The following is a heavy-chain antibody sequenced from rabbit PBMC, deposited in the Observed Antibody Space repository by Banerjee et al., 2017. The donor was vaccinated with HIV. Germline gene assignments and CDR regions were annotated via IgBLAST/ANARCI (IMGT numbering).Heavy chain of an antibody. CDR1: GFSFSDKYV. CDR3: ARDLAGVIGWNFGL. D-gene: IGHD4-1*01. J-gene: IGHJ4*01. Sequence: QEQLEESGGDLVKPEGSLTLTCTASGFSFSDKYVMCWVRQAPGKGLEWIACIYTGSSGSTYYANWAKGRFTVSKTSSTTVTLQMTSLTAADTATYFCARDLAGVIGWNFGLWGPGTLVTVS. CDR2: IYTGSSGST. V-gene: IGHV1S45*01.